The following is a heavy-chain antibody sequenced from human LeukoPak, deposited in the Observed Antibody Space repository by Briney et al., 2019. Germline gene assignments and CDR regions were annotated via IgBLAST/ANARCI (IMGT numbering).Heavy chain of an antibody. CDR3: EKGSSAYYYDY. D-gene: IGHD3-22*01. Sequence: PGGSLRLSCAASGFTFSSYSMTWVRQAPGKGLEWVSTINDNGDIIFYGDSVKGRFTISRDNSKNTVYLQMNNLRAEDTAVYFCEKGSSAYYYDYWGQGTLVTVSS. CDR1: GFTFSSYS. CDR2: INDNGDII. J-gene: IGHJ4*02. V-gene: IGHV3-23*01.